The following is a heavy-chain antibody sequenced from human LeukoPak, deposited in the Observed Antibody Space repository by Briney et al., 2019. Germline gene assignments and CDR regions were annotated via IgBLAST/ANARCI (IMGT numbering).Heavy chain of an antibody. CDR3: ARGYSSSWYYFDY. CDR1: GGSISSYY. CDR2: IYYSGTT. D-gene: IGHD6-13*01. V-gene: IGHV4-59*01. J-gene: IGHJ4*02. Sequence: PSETLSLTCTVSGGSISSYYWSWIRQPPGKGLEWIGYIYYSGTTNYNPSLKSRVTISVDTSKNQFSLNLSSVTAADTAVYYCARGYSSSWYYFDYWGRGTLVTVSS.